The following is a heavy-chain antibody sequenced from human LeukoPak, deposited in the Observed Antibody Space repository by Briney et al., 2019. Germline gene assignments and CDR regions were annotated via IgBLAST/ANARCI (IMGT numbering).Heavy chain of an antibody. J-gene: IGHJ4*02. V-gene: IGHV1-2*02. Sequence: GASVKVSCKASGYTFTGYYIHWVRQAPGQGLKWMGWINPNNGDTNYAQKFQGRVTLNRDTSISTSYMELSRLTYECTAFYYCARVDDYTATTGETRSHDYWGQGTLVTVSS. CDR2: INPNNGDT. CDR3: ARVDDYTATTGETRSHDY. CDR1: GYTFTGYY. D-gene: IGHD1-1*01.